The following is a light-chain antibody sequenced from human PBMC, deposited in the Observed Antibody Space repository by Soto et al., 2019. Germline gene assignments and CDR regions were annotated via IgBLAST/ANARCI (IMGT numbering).Light chain of an antibody. Sequence: DIVMTQSPDSLAVSLGERATINCKSSQSVLYSSNNKNYLAWYQQKPGQPPKLLIYWASTRESGVPDRFSGSGSGPDFTLIISSLQAEDGALYYCQQYYSTPRTFDQGTKVEIK. CDR2: WAS. CDR1: QSVLYSSNNKNY. CDR3: QQYYSTPRT. V-gene: IGKV4-1*01. J-gene: IGKJ1*01.